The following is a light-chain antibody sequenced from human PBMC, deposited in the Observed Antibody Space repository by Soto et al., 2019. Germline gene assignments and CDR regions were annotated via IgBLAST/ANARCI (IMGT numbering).Light chain of an antibody. V-gene: IGKV3-20*01. CDR2: GAS. Sequence: EIVLTQSPGTLSLSPGERATLSCRASQSVSSSYLAWYQQRPGQAPRLLIYGASSRATGIPDRFGGSGSGTGFTLTISRLEPEDFAVYYCQQYGSSPWTFGQGTKVDIK. CDR3: QQYGSSPWT. J-gene: IGKJ1*01. CDR1: QSVSSSY.